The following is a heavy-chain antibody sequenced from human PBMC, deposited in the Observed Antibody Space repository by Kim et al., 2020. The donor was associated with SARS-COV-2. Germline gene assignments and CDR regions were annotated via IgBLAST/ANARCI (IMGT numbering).Heavy chain of an antibody. D-gene: IGHD6-13*01. J-gene: IGHJ6*02. CDR2: ISSSGSTI. CDR3: ARVRGAAGPFYYYYYGMDV. V-gene: IGHV3-11*01. Sequence: GGSLRLSCAASGFIFSDYYMSWIRQAPGKGLEWVSYISSSGSTIYYADSVKGRFTISRDNAKNSLYLQMNSLRAEDTAVYYCARVRGAAGPFYYYYYGMDVCGQGTTVTVSS. CDR1: GFIFSDYY.